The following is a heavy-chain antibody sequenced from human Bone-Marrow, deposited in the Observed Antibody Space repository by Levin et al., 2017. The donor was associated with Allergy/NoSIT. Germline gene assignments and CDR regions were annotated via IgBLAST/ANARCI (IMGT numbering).Heavy chain of an antibody. CDR1: GDSVSSNSAA. J-gene: IGHJ3*02. CDR2: TYYRSKWYN. Sequence: PSQTLSLTCAISGDSVSSNSAAWNWIRQSPSRGLEWLGRTYYRSKWYNDYAVSVKSRITINPDTSKNQFSLQLNSVTPEDTAVYYCARDQPTTGTTESAFDIWGQGTMVTVSS. CDR3: ARDQPTTGTTESAFDI. D-gene: IGHD1-1*01. V-gene: IGHV6-1*01.